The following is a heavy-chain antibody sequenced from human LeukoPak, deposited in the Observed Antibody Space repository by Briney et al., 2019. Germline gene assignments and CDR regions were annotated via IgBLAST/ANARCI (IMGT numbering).Heavy chain of an antibody. J-gene: IGHJ4*02. Sequence: ASVKVSCKASAYTFTGNGITWVRQAPGQGLEWMGWISADNGHANYAQKFQGRVTMTTDTSTSTAYMELRSLRSDDTAVYYCGRALLGGSDIYTPFSYWGQGTLVTVSS. CDR2: ISADNGHA. D-gene: IGHD3-10*01. CDR3: GRALLGGSDIYTPFSY. CDR1: AYTFTGNG. V-gene: IGHV1-18*01.